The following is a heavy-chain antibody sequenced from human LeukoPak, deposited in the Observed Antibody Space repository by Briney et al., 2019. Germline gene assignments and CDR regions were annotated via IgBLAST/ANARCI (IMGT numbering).Heavy chain of an antibody. D-gene: IGHD6-19*01. CDR2: ISAYNGNT. J-gene: IGHJ4*02. CDR3: ARVAYDSSGSYFDY. V-gene: IGHV1-18*01. CDR1: GYTFTSYA. Sequence: GASVKVSCKASGYTFTSYAISWVRQAPGQGLEWMGWISAYNGNTNYAQKLQGRVTMTTDKSTSTAYMELRSLRSDDTAVYYCARVAYDSSGSYFDYWGQGTLVPVSS.